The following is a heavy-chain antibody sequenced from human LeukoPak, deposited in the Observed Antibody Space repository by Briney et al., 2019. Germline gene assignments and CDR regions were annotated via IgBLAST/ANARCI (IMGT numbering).Heavy chain of an antibody. J-gene: IGHJ4*02. D-gene: IGHD1-1*01. Sequence: SETLSLTCTVSGGSISSSSYYWGWIRQPPGKGLEWIGSIYYSGSTYYNPSLKSRVTMSVNKSKSQFSLNLSSMTAAATAVYFCARNWNVGRFDLGGQGTLVRVSS. CDR2: IYYSGST. CDR1: GGSISSSSYY. V-gene: IGHV4-39*07. CDR3: ARNWNVGRFDL.